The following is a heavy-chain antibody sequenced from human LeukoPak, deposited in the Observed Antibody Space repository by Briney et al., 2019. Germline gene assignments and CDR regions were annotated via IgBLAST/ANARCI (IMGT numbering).Heavy chain of an antibody. CDR3: ARQYYDSSGYLTFDY. V-gene: IGHV1-46*03. Sequence: ASVKVSCXASGYTFTSYYMHWVRQAPGQGLEWMGIINPSGGSTSYAQKFQGRVTMTRDTSTSTVYMELSSLRSEDTAVYYCARQYYDSSGYLTFDYWGQGTLVTVSS. J-gene: IGHJ4*02. D-gene: IGHD3-22*01. CDR2: INPSGGST. CDR1: GYTFTSYY.